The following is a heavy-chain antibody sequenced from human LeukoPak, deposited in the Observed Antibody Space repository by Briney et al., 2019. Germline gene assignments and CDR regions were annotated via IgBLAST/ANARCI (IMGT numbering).Heavy chain of an antibody. J-gene: IGHJ6*03. CDR2: ISSSSSTI. Sequence: GGSLRLPCAASGFTFSSYSMNWVRQAPGKGLEWVSYISSSSSTIYYADSVKGRFTISRDNAKNSLYLQMNSLRAEDTAVYYCARDVYSNYMDVWGKGTMVTVSS. D-gene: IGHD4-11*01. CDR3: ARDVYSNYMDV. CDR1: GFTFSSYS. V-gene: IGHV3-48*04.